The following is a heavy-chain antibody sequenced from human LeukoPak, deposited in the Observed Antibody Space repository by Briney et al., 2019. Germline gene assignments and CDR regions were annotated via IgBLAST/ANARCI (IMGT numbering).Heavy chain of an antibody. CDR2: ISGSGGST. CDR3: AKGLTFGGVIVKR. Sequence: GGSLRLSCAASGNYWMHWVRQAPGKGLEWVSAISGSGGSTYYADSVKGRFTISRDNSKNTLYLQMNSLRAEDTAVYYCAKGLTFGGVIVKRWGQGTLVTVSS. CDR1: GNYW. V-gene: IGHV3-23*01. J-gene: IGHJ4*02. D-gene: IGHD3-16*02.